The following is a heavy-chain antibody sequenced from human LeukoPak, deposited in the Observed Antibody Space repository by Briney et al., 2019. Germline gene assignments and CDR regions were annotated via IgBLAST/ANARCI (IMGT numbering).Heavy chain of an antibody. D-gene: IGHD4-23*01. Sequence: SETLSLTCTVSGGSISSGDYYWSWIRQPPGMGLEWIGYIYYSGSTYYNPSLKSRVTISVDTSKNQFSLKLSSVTAADTAVYYCARVTTVVSPFDYWGQGTLVTVSS. V-gene: IGHV4-30-4*08. CDR3: ARVTTVVSPFDY. CDR2: IYYSGST. CDR1: GGSISSGDYY. J-gene: IGHJ4*02.